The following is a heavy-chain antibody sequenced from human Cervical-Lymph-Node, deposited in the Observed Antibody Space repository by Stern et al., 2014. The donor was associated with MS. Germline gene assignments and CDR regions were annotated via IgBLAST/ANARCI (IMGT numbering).Heavy chain of an antibody. D-gene: IGHD3-22*01. CDR2: ISRNAEGGTT. Sequence: EVQLVESGGGLVEPGGSLTLSCAASGFTFTDAWMYWVRQAPGKGLEWVGLISRNAEGGTTNYATPVKGRFTISRDDSRNIVNLRMNSVKTEDTAVYFCTADLFDSSSYSNDHWGQGTLVTVSS. V-gene: IGHV3-15*06. CDR3: TADLFDSSSYSNDH. CDR1: GFTFTDAW. J-gene: IGHJ4*02.